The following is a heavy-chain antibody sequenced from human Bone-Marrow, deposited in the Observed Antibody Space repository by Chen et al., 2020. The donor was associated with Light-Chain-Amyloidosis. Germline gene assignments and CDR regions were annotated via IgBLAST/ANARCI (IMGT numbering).Heavy chain of an antibody. J-gene: IGHJ4*02. Sequence: EVQLLESGGGLEQPGGSLRLACVAVGFTFSSYAMSWVRQAPGKGLEWVSSLTGSGDSTYYIDSVKGRFTISRDNSKNTLYLQMNSLGADDTALYRCAKGLEYDNSAADYWGQGTLVTVSS. CDR3: AKGLEYDNSAADY. V-gene: IGHV3-23*01. D-gene: IGHD1-1*01. CDR2: LTGSGDST. CDR1: GFTFSSYA.